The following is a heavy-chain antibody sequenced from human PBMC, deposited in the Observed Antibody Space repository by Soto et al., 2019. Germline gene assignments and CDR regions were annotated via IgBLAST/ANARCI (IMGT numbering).Heavy chain of an antibody. CDR2: IYYSGST. J-gene: IGHJ5*02. Sequence: SETLSLTCTVSGGSISSGIYYWGWIRQPPGKGLEWIGGIYYSGSTYYNPSLKSRVTMSVDTSKNQFSLSLSSVTAADTAVYYCARQKYYDVLSGYSKNWFDPWGQGTLVTVSS. CDR1: GGSISSGIYY. V-gene: IGHV4-39*01. D-gene: IGHD3-3*01. CDR3: ARQKYYDVLSGYSKNWFDP.